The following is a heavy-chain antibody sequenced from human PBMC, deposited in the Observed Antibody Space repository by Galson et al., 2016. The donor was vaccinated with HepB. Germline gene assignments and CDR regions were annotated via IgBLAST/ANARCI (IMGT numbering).Heavy chain of an antibody. CDR3: AMDAHSWVRLDW. Sequence: SETLSLTCTVSGDSIGTYYWTWIRQPPGKGLEWIGYISHTGSTNYNPSLQSRVTISVDKSNNQFSLNVRSVTAADTAIYFFAMDAHSWVRLDWWGQGTLVTVSS. CDR1: GDSIGTYY. CDR2: ISHTGST. D-gene: IGHD2-2*01. V-gene: IGHV4-59*01. J-gene: IGHJ4*01.